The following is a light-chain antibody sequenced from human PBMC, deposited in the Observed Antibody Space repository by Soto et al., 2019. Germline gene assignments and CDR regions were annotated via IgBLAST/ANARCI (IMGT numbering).Light chain of an antibody. CDR1: QSLNRRY. Sequence: EILLTHSPGTLALPPGEEATLSCSASQSLNRRYLAWYQQKPGQAPRLLIYDASRRATDIPDRFSGSGSGTDFTLTITRLEPEDFAMYYCQHSYNTPRTFGQGTKVDI. J-gene: IGKJ1*01. V-gene: IGKV3-20*01. CDR3: QHSYNTPRT. CDR2: DAS.